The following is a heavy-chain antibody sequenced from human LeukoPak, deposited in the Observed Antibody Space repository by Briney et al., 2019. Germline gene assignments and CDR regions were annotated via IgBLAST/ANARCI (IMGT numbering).Heavy chain of an antibody. D-gene: IGHD3-10*01. V-gene: IGHV4-59*01. J-gene: IGHJ4*02. CDR2: IYYSGST. CDR1: GVSISSYY. Sequence: PSETLSLTCTVSGVSISSYYWSWIRQSPEKGLEWIGYIYYSGSTNHNPSLKSRVTMLVDTSKNQFSLKLSSVTAADTAVYYCVRDIIPSIYWGQGTQVTVSS. CDR3: VRDIIPSIY.